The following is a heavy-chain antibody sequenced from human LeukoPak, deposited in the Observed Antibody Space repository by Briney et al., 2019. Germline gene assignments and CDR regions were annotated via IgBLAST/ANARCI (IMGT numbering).Heavy chain of an antibody. V-gene: IGHV4-34*01. D-gene: IGHD3-16*02. CDR1: GGSFSGYY. J-gene: IGHJ4*02. Sequence: SETLSLTCAVYGGSFSGYYWSWIRQPPGKGLEWIGEINHSGSTNYNPSLKSRVTISVDTSKNQFSLELSSVTAADTAVYYCARGLGVWGSYRLGYFDYWGQGTLVTVSS. CDR2: INHSGST. CDR3: ARGLGVWGSYRLGYFDY.